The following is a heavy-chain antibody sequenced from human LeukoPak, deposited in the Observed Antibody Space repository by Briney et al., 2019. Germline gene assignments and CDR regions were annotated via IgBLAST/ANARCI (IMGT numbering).Heavy chain of an antibody. J-gene: IGHJ4*02. CDR3: ASPPTAVAGTQE. D-gene: IGHD6-19*01. CDR2: INHSGST. V-gene: IGHV4-34*01. Sequence: SETLSLTCAVYGGSFSGYYWSWIRQPPGKGLEWIGEINHSGSTNYNPSLKSRVTISVDTSKNQFSLKLSSVTAADTAVYYCASPPTAVAGTQEWGQGTLVTVSS. CDR1: GGSFSGYY.